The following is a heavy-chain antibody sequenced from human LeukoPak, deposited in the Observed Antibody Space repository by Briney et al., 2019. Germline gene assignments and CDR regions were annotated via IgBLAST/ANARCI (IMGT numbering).Heavy chain of an antibody. CDR1: GYSISSGYY. D-gene: IGHD6-6*01. V-gene: IGHV4-38-2*01. CDR2: IYHSGST. CDR3: ARLSSIEGFDY. J-gene: IGHJ4*02. Sequence: KTSETLSLTCAISGYSISSGYYWGWIRQPPGKGLEWIGSIYHSGSTYYNPSLKSRVTISVDTSKNQFSLKLSSVTAADTAVYYCARLSSIEGFDYWGQGTLVTVSS.